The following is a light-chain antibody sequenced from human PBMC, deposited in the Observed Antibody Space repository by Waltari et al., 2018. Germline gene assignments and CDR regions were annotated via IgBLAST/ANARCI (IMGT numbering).Light chain of an antibody. J-gene: IGLJ3*02. Sequence: QSALTQPASVSGSPGQSITISCSGTSSDIGNYDLVSWFQHHPGKAPKLLIYEVTKRPSGVSSRFAGAKTGNTASLTISGLQAEDEAHYYCCSHVGSRSIWVIGGGTKLTVL. CDR3: CSHVGSRSIWV. CDR2: EVT. CDR1: SSDIGNYDL. V-gene: IGLV2-23*02.